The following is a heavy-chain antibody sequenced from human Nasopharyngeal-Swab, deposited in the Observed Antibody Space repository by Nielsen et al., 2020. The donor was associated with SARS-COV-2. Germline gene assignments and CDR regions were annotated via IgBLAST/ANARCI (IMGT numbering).Heavy chain of an antibody. D-gene: IGHD4-17*01. Sequence: WIRKRPGKGLEWVAVISYDGSNKYYADSVKGRSTISRDNSKNTLYLQMNSLRAEDTAVYYCYGGYDAFDIWGQGTMVTVSS. CDR2: ISYDGSNK. V-gene: IGHV3-30*03. J-gene: IGHJ3*02. CDR3: YGGYDAFDI.